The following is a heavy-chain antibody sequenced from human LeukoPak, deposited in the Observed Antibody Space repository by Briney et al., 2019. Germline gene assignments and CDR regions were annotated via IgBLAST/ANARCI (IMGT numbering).Heavy chain of an antibody. J-gene: IGHJ4*02. CDR3: ARDDGDYSKFDY. V-gene: IGHV1-69*04. CDR2: IIPILGIA. CDR1: GGTFSSYA. Sequence: ASVKVSCKASGGTFSSYAISWVRQAPGQGLEWMGRIIPILGIANYAQKFQGRVTITADRSTSTAYMELSSLRSEDTAVYYCARDDGDYSKFDYWGQGTLVTVSS. D-gene: IGHD4-17*01.